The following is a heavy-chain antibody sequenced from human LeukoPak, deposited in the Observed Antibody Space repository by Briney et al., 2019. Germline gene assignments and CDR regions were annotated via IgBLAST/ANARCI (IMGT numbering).Heavy chain of an antibody. CDR1: GYTFTGYY. D-gene: IGHD2-2*01. CDR2: INPNSGGT. CDR3: TRTTYCSSTSCRKGFDY. Sequence: ASVKVSCKASGYTFTGYYIHWVRQAPGQGLQWMGWINPNSGGTNYAQKFQGRVTTTRDTSISTAYMELSRLRSDDTAVYYCTRTTYCSSTSCRKGFDYWGQGTLVTVSS. J-gene: IGHJ4*02. V-gene: IGHV1-2*02.